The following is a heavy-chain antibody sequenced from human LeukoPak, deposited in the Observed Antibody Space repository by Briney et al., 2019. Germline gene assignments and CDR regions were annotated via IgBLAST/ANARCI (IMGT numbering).Heavy chain of an antibody. J-gene: IGHJ3*02. V-gene: IGHV3-23*01. D-gene: IGHD6-19*01. CDR2: ISGSGGST. CDR1: GFTFSSYG. CDR3: AKPISSGWPYDAFDI. Sequence: GGTLRLSCAASGFTFSSYGMSWVRQAPGKGLEWVSAISGSGGSTYYADSVKGRFTISRDNSKNTLYLQMNSLRAEDTAVYYCAKPISSGWPYDAFDIWGQGTMVTVSS.